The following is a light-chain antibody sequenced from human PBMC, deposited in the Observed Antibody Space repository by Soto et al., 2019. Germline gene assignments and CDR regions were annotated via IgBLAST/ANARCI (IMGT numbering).Light chain of an antibody. CDR2: DVS. Sequence: EIVLTQSPATLSLSPGERATLSCRASQSVNSCLAWYQQKPGQAPRLLIYDVSNRATGIPARFSGSGSGIDFTLTISSLEPEDFAVYYCQQRSNWPPWTFGQGTKVEFK. CDR3: QQRSNWPPWT. J-gene: IGKJ1*01. V-gene: IGKV3-11*01. CDR1: QSVNSC.